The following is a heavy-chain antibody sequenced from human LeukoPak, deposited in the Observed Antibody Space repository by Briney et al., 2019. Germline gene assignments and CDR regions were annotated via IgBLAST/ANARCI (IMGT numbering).Heavy chain of an antibody. V-gene: IGHV4-39*01. CDR2: IYYSGST. J-gene: IGHJ4*02. CDR3: ARNYGGNSEGSLD. Sequence: SETLSLSCTVSGGSIRSSSYYWGWIRQPPGKGLEWIGSIYYSGSTYYNASLKSRGTISVDTSKNQFSLKLSSVTAADTAVYYCARNYGGNSEGSLDWGQGTLVTVSS. CDR1: GGSIRSSSYY. D-gene: IGHD4-23*01.